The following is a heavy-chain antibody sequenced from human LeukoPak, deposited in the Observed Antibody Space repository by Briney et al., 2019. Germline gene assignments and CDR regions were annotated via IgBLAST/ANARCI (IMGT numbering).Heavy chain of an antibody. CDR3: ARSIYDFWSGYYTSFDY. J-gene: IGHJ4*02. D-gene: IGHD3-3*01. Sequence: PSQTLSLTCTVSGGSISSGGYCWSWIRQHPGKGLEWIGYIYYSGSTYYNPSIKSRVTISVDTSKNQLSLKLRSVTDADTAVYYCARSIYDFWSGYYTSFDYWGQGTLVTVSS. CDR2: IYYSGST. V-gene: IGHV4-31*03. CDR1: GGSISSGGYC.